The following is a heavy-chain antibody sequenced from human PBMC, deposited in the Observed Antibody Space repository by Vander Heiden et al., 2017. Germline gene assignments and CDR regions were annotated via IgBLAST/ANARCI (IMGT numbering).Heavy chain of an antibody. D-gene: IGHD4-17*01. CDR2: ISSSSSYI. Sequence: EVQLVESGGGLVKPGGSLRLSCAASGFPFSTYRMNWVRQAPGKGLEWVSSISSSSSYIYYADSVKGRFTISRDNAKNSLYLQMNSLRAEDTAVYYCARASDYGDPTFVGYYGMDVWGQGTTVTVSS. CDR3: ARASDYGDPTFVGYYGMDV. V-gene: IGHV3-21*01. CDR1: GFPFSTYR. J-gene: IGHJ6*02.